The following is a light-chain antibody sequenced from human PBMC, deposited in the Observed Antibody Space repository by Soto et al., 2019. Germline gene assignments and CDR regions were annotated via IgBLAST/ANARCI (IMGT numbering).Light chain of an antibody. CDR2: DAS. Sequence: DIQMTQSPSSLSASVGDRVTITCQASQDISNYLNWYQQKPGKAPKLLIYDASNLETGVPARFSGSGSGTHFTFTISSLQPEDIATYFCQQYDNLPLTFGGGTKV. CDR1: QDISNY. CDR3: QQYDNLPLT. J-gene: IGKJ4*01. V-gene: IGKV1-33*01.